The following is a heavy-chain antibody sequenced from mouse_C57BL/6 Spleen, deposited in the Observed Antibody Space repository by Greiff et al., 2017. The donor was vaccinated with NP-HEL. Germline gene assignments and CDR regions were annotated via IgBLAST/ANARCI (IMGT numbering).Heavy chain of an antibody. CDR1: GYTFTSYW. Sequence: VQLQQPGAELVKPGASVKMSCKASGYTFTSYWITWVKQRPGQGLEWIGDIYPGSGSTNYNEKFKSKATLTVDTSSSTAYMQLSSLTSEDSAVYYCARCDGYYSWYFDVWGTGTTVTVSS. D-gene: IGHD2-3*01. CDR2: IYPGSGST. V-gene: IGHV1-55*01. J-gene: IGHJ1*03. CDR3: ARCDGYYSWYFDV.